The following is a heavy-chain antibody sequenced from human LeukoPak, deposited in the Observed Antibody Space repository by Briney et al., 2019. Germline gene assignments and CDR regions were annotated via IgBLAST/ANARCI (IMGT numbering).Heavy chain of an antibody. J-gene: IGHJ6*03. Sequence: GGSLRLSCAASGFTFSDYYMSWIRQAPGKGLEWLTYISGRDSIIYYADSVKGRFTISRDNAKNSLYLQMNSLGAEDSAVYYCVRGSTYYYYYMDVWGEGTTVTVSS. CDR2: ISGRDSII. CDR3: VRGSTYYYYYMDV. CDR1: GFTFSDYY. V-gene: IGHV3-11*01.